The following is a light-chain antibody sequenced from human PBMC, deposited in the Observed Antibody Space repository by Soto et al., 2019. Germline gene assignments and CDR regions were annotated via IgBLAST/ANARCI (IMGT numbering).Light chain of an antibody. CDR1: SSDVGTYSY. CDR3: SSYTGSSTLYV. CDR2: EVT. V-gene: IGLV2-14*01. Sequence: QSVLTQLASVSGSPGQSITISCTGTSSDVGTYSYVSWYQQHPGKAPKVMIYEVTYRPSGVSNRFSGSKSGNTASLTISGLQAEDEAEYYCSSYTGSSTLYVFGTGTKVTVL. J-gene: IGLJ1*01.